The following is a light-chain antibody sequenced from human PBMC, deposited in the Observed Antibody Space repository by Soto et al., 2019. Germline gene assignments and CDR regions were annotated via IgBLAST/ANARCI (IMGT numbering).Light chain of an antibody. V-gene: IGKV3-20*01. CDR1: QSVSTVY. CDR3: QQSGSSPIT. J-gene: IGKJ2*01. Sequence: DIVLTQSPGTLSVSPGERATLSCRASQSVSTVYLSWYQQKPGQATRLLIYDASNRDSGIPDRFSGSGSGTDFTLTISRLEPEDFAVYYCQQSGSSPITFGQGTKLEIK. CDR2: DAS.